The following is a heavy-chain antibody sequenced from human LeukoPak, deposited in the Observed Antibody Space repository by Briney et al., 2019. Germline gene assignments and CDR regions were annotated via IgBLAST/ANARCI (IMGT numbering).Heavy chain of an antibody. CDR3: ARTNTNDAFDI. CDR2: IKEDGTEK. V-gene: IGHV3-7*01. Sequence: GGSLRLSCAASGFTFSSYWMSWVRQAPGKGLEWVANIKEDGTEKYYVDPVKGRFTISRDNAKNSLYLQMNSLRAEDSAVYYCARTNTNDAFDIWGQGTMVTVSS. J-gene: IGHJ3*02. CDR1: GFTFSSYW. D-gene: IGHD2-8*01.